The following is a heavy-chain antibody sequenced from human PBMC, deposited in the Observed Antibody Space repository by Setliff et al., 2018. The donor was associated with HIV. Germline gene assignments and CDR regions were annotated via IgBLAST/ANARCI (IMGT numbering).Heavy chain of an antibody. Sequence: PSETLSLTCAVYGGSFTTSYWSWIRQPPEKGLEWIAEIDHTESRNYNPSLKSRVTISIDMSKNQLSLKLSSVTAAGTAVYFCAGRVWTPGGVISPFDYWAQGTLVTVSS. CDR3: AGRVWTPGGVISPFDY. J-gene: IGHJ4*02. D-gene: IGHD3-16*01. CDR1: GGSFTTSY. V-gene: IGHV4-34*01. CDR2: IDHTESR.